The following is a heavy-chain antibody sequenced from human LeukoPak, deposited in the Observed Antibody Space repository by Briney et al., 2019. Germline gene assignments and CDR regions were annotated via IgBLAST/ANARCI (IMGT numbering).Heavy chain of an antibody. V-gene: IGHV3-74*03. CDR1: GFTFSSSW. CDR3: VRSRFTTSSFDY. Sequence: GETLRLSCAASGFTFSSSWMKWVRQAPGQGLVWFSRINSDESVTTYTNSVKGRFTISRDNAKNTLYLQMNSLRAEDTAMYYCVRSRFTTSSFDYWGQGTLVSVSS. D-gene: IGHD2-2*01. CDR2: INSDESVT. J-gene: IGHJ4*02.